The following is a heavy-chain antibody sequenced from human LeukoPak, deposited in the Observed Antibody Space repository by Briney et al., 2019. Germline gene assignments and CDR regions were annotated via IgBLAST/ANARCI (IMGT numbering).Heavy chain of an antibody. V-gene: IGHV3-7*01. Sequence: PGGSLRLSCAASGFTFSSYWMYWVRQAPGKGLEWVANINQDGSEKYYVDYLKGRFTISRDNAKNSLYLQMNSLRAEDTALYYCARQTAAATVHPFHIWGKGTVVTVSS. J-gene: IGHJ3*02. CDR2: INQDGSEK. D-gene: IGHD6-13*01. CDR3: ARQTAAATVHPFHI. CDR1: GFTFSSYW.